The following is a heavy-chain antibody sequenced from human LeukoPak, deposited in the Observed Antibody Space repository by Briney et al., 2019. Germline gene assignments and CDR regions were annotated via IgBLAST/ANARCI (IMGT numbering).Heavy chain of an antibody. J-gene: IGHJ4*02. Sequence: SETLSLTCTVSGGSIDTYYWSCIRHPPGEGLEWSGYVYYGGSASESSSLKSRVSISVDTSKNQLCLKMSSVTAADTAVYYCARGTQWLVATTFDYWGQGILVTVSS. D-gene: IGHD6-19*01. CDR2: VYYGGSA. V-gene: IGHV4-59*01. CDR3: ARGTQWLVATTFDY. CDR1: GGSIDTYY.